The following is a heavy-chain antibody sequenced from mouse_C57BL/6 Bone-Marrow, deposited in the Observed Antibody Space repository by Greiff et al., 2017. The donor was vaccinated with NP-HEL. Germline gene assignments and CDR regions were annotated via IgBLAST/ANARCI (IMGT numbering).Heavy chain of an antibody. CDR3: ARSSYYYGSSYRWYFDV. D-gene: IGHD1-1*01. V-gene: IGHV1-85*01. Sequence: SGPELVKPGASVKLSCKASGYTFTSYDINWVKQRPGQGLEWIGWIYPRDGSTKYNEKFKGKATLTVDTSSSTAYMELHSLTSEDSAVYFCARSSYYYGSSYRWYFDVWGTGTTVTVSS. CDR2: IYPRDGST. CDR1: GYTFTSYD. J-gene: IGHJ1*03.